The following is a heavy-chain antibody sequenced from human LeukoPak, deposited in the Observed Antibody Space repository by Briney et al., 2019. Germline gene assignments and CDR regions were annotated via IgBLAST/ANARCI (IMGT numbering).Heavy chain of an antibody. CDR1: GFTFSSYS. J-gene: IGHJ4*02. V-gene: IGHV3-21*01. CDR2: TSSSSSYI. Sequence: PGGSLRLSCAASGFTFSSYSMNWVRQAPGKGLEWVSSTSSSSSYIYYADSVKGRFTISRDNAKNSLYLQMNSLRAEDTAVYYCARVTEAPYYFDYWGQGTLVTVSS. CDR3: ARVTEAPYYFDY.